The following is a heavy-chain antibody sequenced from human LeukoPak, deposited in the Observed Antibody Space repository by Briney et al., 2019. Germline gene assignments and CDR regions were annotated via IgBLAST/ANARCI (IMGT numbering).Heavy chain of an antibody. V-gene: IGHV1-69*13. CDR2: IIPIFGTA. CDR3: ARSPYYDILTGPNWFDP. Sequence: GASVKVSCKASGYTFTSYGISWVRQAPGQGLEWMGGIIPIFGTANYAQKFQGRVTITADESTSTAYMELSSLRSEDTAVYYCARSPYYDILTGPNWFDPWGQGTLVTVSS. CDR1: GYTFTSYG. D-gene: IGHD3-9*01. J-gene: IGHJ5*02.